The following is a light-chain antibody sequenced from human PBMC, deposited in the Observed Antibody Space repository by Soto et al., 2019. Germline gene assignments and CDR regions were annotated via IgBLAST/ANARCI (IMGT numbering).Light chain of an antibody. V-gene: IGLV2-11*01. CDR3: CSYAGSYTYV. J-gene: IGLJ1*01. CDR2: DVS. Sequence: QSALTQPRSVSGSPGQSVTVSCTGTSSDVGGTDYVSWYQQHSGKPPKPMIFDVSKRPSGVPDRFSGSKSGNTASLTISGLQSEDEADYYCCSYAGSYTYVCGSGTKLTVL. CDR1: SSDVGGTDY.